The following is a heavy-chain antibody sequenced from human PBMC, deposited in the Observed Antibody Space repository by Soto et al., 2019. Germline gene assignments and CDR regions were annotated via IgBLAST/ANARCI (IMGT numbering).Heavy chain of an antibody. V-gene: IGHV4-39*01. CDR1: GGSISSSSYY. Sequence: SETLSLTCTVSGGSISSSSYYWGWIRQPPGKGQEWIGGIYYSGSTYYNPSLKSRVTISVDTSKNQFSLKLSSVTAADTAVYYCARRLYYDSSGFEGGGMDVWGQGTTVT. CDR2: IYYSGST. CDR3: ARRLYYDSSGFEGGGMDV. D-gene: IGHD3-22*01. J-gene: IGHJ6*02.